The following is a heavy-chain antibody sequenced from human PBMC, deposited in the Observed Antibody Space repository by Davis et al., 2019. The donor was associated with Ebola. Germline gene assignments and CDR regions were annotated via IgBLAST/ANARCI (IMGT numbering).Heavy chain of an antibody. CDR2: MNQDGSQK. D-gene: IGHD1-26*01. J-gene: IGHJ4*02. CDR1: GFTFGNYW. Sequence: GGSLRLSCAASGFTFGNYWMSWVRQAPGQGPEWLANMNQDGSQKSYVDSVKGRFTISRDNAKNSLYLQMNSLRAEDTAVYYCASLKGYSGLDYWGQGTLVTVSS. CDR3: ASLKGYSGLDY. V-gene: IGHV3-7*01.